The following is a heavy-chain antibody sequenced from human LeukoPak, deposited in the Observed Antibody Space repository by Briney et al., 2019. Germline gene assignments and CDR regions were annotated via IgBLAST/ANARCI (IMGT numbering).Heavy chain of an antibody. Sequence: ASVKVSCKASGYTFTSYGISWVRQAPGQGLEWMGWISAYNGNTNYAQKLQGRVTMTTDTSTSTAYMELRSLRSDDTAVYYCARESLPRPRYCSSTSCDPWYFDYWGQGTLVTVSS. V-gene: IGHV1-18*01. CDR1: GYTFTSYG. CDR3: ARESLPRPRYCSSTSCDPWYFDY. J-gene: IGHJ4*02. D-gene: IGHD2-2*01. CDR2: ISAYNGNT.